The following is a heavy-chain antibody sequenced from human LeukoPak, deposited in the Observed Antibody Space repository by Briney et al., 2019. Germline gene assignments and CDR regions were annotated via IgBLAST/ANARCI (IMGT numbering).Heavy chain of an antibody. Sequence: SETLSLTCTVSGGSIISNYLSWIRHSAGTGLEWIGRIYGSGITGYNPSLKSRVTMSLDTSRKQFSLRLTSVTAADTAVYYCARLKFYDSTGYSPGYYMDVWGKGTTVSVFS. CDR1: GGSIISNY. CDR2: IYGSGIT. CDR3: ARLKFYDSTGYSPGYYMDV. V-gene: IGHV4-4*07. J-gene: IGHJ6*03. D-gene: IGHD3-22*01.